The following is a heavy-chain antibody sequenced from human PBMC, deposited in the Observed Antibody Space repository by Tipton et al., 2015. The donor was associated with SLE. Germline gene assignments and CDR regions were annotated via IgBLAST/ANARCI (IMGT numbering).Heavy chain of an antibody. Sequence: TLSLTCAVSGDSISSGPYYWSWIRQAAGKGLEWIGYSDTRGNSNYNPSLKSRVTISVDTSKNQFSLTLTSVTAADTAVYYCARGNSGFDYWGQGNLVTVSS. J-gene: IGHJ4*02. V-gene: IGHV4-61*09. CDR3: ARGNSGFDY. CDR2: SDTRGNS. CDR1: GDSISSGPYY. D-gene: IGHD1-1*01.